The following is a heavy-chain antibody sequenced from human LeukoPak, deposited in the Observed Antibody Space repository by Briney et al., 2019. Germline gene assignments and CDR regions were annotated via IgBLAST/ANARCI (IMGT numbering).Heavy chain of an antibody. D-gene: IGHD2-21*02. CDR1: GGTFSSYA. CDR3: ARDNCGGDCYPDY. J-gene: IGHJ4*02. V-gene: IGHV1-69*06. CDR2: IIPIFGTA. Sequence: ASAKVSCKASGGTFSSYAISWVRQAPGQGLEWMGGIIPIFGTANYAQKFQGRVTITADKSTSTAYMELSSLRSEDTAVYYCARDNCGGDCYPDYWGQGTLVTVSS.